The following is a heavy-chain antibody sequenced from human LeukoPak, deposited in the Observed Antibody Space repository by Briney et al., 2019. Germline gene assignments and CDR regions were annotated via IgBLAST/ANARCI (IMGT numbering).Heavy chain of an antibody. D-gene: IGHD4-11*01. CDR3: MRDGGSSNYWFDP. CDR2: INHRGTT. V-gene: IGHV4-34*01. Sequence: SETLSLTCAVYGGSLSVYYWSWIRQPPGKGLEWIGEINHRGTTNYDPSLKSRVTISVDTSKNQFSLKLSSVTAADTAVYYCMRDGGSSNYWFDPWGQGTLVTVSS. CDR1: GGSLSVYY. J-gene: IGHJ5*02.